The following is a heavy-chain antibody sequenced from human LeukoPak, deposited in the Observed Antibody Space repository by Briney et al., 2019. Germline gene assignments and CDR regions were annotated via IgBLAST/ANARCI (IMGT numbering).Heavy chain of an antibody. CDR3: ARLRGATAAHNWFDP. CDR2: MNHSGSA. Sequence: SETLSLTCAVYGGSFSGYYWTWLRQPPGKGLEWIGEMNHSGSANYNPSLKSRVTISVDTSKNQCSLRLSSVTAADTAVYYCARLRGATAAHNWFDPWGQGTLVTVSS. CDR1: GGSFSGYY. D-gene: IGHD6-25*01. J-gene: IGHJ5*02. V-gene: IGHV4-34*01.